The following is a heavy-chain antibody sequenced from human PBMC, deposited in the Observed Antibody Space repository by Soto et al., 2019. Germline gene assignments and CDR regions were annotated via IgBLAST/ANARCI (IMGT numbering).Heavy chain of an antibody. CDR3: AKIPPLEQPLALYYFDY. J-gene: IGHJ4*02. CDR1: GFTFSIYA. D-gene: IGHD6-13*01. CDR2: ISGSGGST. Sequence: GGSLRLSCAASGFTFSIYAMSWVRQAPGKGLEWVSAISGSGGSTYYADSVKGRFTISRDNSKNTLYLQMNSLRAEDTAVYYCAKIPPLEQPLALYYFDYWGQGTLVTVSS. V-gene: IGHV3-23*01.